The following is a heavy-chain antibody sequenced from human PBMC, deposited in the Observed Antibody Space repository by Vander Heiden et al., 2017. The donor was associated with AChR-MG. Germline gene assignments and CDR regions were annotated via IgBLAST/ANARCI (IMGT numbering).Heavy chain of an antibody. CDR1: GFTFSNYY. J-gene: IGHJ5*02. V-gene: IGHV3-7*01. Sequence: VQLVESGGGLVQPGGSLSLSCAASGFTFSNYYMSWVRQAPGEGLEWVANIKQDGSERNYVDSVKGRFTISRDNAKNSLFLQMNSLRDDDTAVYYCAWGATAATWGQGTLVTVSS. D-gene: IGHD6-13*01. CDR3: AWGATAAT. CDR2: IKQDGSER.